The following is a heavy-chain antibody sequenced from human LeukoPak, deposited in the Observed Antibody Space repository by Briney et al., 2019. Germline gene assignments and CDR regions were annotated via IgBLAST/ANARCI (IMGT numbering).Heavy chain of an antibody. CDR1: GFTFSSYA. D-gene: IGHD5-12*01. J-gene: IGHJ4*02. V-gene: IGHV3-30-3*01. CDR3: VSEWLRRRLDY. CDR2: ISYDGSNK. Sequence: GRSLRLSCAASGFTFSSYAMHWVRQAPGKGLEWVAVISYDGSNKYYADSVKGRFTISRDNSKNTLYLQMNSLRAEDTAVYYCVSEWLRRRLDYWGQGTLVTVSS.